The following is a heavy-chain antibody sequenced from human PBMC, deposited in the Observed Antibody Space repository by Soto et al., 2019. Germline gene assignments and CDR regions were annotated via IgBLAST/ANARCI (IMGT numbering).Heavy chain of an antibody. Sequence: QVQLQESGPGLVKPSETLSLTCTVSGASISSHYWSWIRQAPGKGLEWIANINHNGNTNYNPSLNSRGTIAVDTSENQFSLTVISVTAADTAVYYCAGGGSIVVATLRLMDVWGRGTTVTVSS. CDR2: INHNGNT. CDR3: AGGGSIVVATLRLMDV. D-gene: IGHD3-22*01. V-gene: IGHV4-59*08. CDR1: GASISSHY. J-gene: IGHJ6*03.